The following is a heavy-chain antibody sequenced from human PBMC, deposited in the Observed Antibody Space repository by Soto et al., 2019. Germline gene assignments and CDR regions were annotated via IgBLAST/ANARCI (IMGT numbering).Heavy chain of an antibody. CDR3: ARDRLERNFDY. V-gene: IGHV4-61*01. J-gene: IGHJ4*02. CDR2: VYYSGTT. CDR1: GGSVSNKTYY. D-gene: IGHD1-1*01. Sequence: TSETLSLTCSVSGGSVSNKTYYWSWIRQPPGKRLEWIGYVYYSGTTNYNPSLKSRVTISVDLSKNQFSLKLSSVTAADTAVYYCARDRLERNFDYWGQGTLVTVSS.